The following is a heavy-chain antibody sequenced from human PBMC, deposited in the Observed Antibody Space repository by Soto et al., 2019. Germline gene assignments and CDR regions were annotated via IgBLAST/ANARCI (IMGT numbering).Heavy chain of an antibody. CDR1: GGSTSSYY. V-gene: IGHV4-59*12. D-gene: IGHD6-13*01. Sequence: PSETLSLTCTVSGGSTSSYYWSWIRQPPGKGLEWIGYIYYSGSTNYNPSLKSRVTISVDRSKNQFSLKLSSVTAADTAVYYCARDRAAGPYYYYGMDVWGQGTTVTVSS. CDR3: ARDRAAGPYYYYGMDV. J-gene: IGHJ6*02. CDR2: IYYSGST.